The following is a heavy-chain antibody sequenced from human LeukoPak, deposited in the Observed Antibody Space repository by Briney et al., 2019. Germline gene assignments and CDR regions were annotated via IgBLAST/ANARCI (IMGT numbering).Heavy chain of an antibody. J-gene: IGHJ4*02. D-gene: IGHD3-10*01. CDR1: GFTFSSYG. V-gene: IGHV3-30*18. CDR2: ISYDGSNK. Sequence: PGRSLRLSCAASGFTFSSYGMHWVRQAPGKGLEWVAVISYDGSNKYYADSVKGRFTISRDNSKNTLYLQMNSLRAEDTAVYYCAKDHSGLWFGDYWGQGTLVTVSS. CDR3: AKDHSGLWFGDY.